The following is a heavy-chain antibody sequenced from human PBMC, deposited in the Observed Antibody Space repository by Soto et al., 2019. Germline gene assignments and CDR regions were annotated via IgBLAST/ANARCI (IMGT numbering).Heavy chain of an antibody. D-gene: IGHD3-10*01. CDR1: GFTFISYA. J-gene: IGHJ2*01. CDR2: ISGGGEAT. V-gene: IGHV3-23*01. Sequence: EVQLLESGGGLVQPGGSLRLSCAASGFTFISYAMNWVRQAPGKGLQWVSAISGGGEATFYADSVKGRFTISRDNSRNTVTLQMNSLGADDTAVYYCARKVPGSTTRPDYWYFDLWGRGTLVTVSS. CDR3: ARKVPGSTTRPDYWYFDL.